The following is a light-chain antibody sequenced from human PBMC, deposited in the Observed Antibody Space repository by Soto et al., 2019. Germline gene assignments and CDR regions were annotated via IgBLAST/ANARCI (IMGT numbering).Light chain of an antibody. CDR2: DVT. J-gene: IGLJ2*01. Sequence: LAQPHSVSGSPGQSVTISCSGTSSDVGGYNSVSWYQQFPGKAPKLMIYDVTKRPSGVPDRFSGSKSGNTASLTISGLQAEDEADYYCCSYAATYTLVFGGGTKVTVL. CDR1: SSDVGGYNS. CDR3: CSYAATYTLV. V-gene: IGLV2-11*01.